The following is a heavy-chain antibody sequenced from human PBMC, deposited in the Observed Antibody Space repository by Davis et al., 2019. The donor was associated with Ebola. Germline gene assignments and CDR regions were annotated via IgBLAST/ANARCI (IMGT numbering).Heavy chain of an antibody. V-gene: IGHV1-46*01. D-gene: IGHD3-22*01. CDR2: INPITGGT. J-gene: IGHJ3*02. Sequence: ASETVSCKASGYRFTSYYMLWVRQAPGQGLEWMGIINPITGGTSYAQNFQVRVNMTRDTSTSTVYMELSSLRSEDTAVYYCAREGGRYYDSSGYVFDIWGQGTMVKVSS. CDR1: GYRFTSYY. CDR3: AREGGRYYDSSGYVFDI.